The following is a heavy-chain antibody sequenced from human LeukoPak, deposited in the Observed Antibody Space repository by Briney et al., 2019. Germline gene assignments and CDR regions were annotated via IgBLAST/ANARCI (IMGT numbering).Heavy chain of an antibody. D-gene: IGHD1-26*01. V-gene: IGHV4-39*01. J-gene: IGHJ4*02. Sequence: PGGSLRLSCAASGFTFSTYAMSWIRQPPGKGLEWIGTIYYSGSTYYNPSLKSRVTISVDTSKNQFSLRLSSVAAADTAMYFCVRQAREGPLPRYFDYWGQGTLVTVPS. CDR3: VRQAREGPLPRYFDY. CDR1: GFTFSTYA. CDR2: IYYSGST.